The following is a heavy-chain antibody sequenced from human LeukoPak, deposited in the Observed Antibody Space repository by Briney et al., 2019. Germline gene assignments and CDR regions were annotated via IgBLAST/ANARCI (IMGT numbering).Heavy chain of an antibody. CDR2: IRGSGGST. V-gene: IGHV3-23*01. Sequence: GGSLRLSCAASGFTFRSYAMTWVRQAPGQGPESGSGIRGSGGSTYYADSVKGRFTISRDNSKNTLYLQMNSLRAEDTALYYCAKDGVEAAGRLNWFDPWGQGTLVTVSS. J-gene: IGHJ5*02. CDR3: AKDGVEAAGRLNWFDP. D-gene: IGHD6-13*01. CDR1: GFTFRSYA.